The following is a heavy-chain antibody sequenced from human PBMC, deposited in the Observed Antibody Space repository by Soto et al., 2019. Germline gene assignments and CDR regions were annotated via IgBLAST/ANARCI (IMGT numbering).Heavy chain of an antibody. CDR2: IIPILGIA. CDR1: GGTFSSYT. CDR3: ARGYCSITSCYGKFFQH. J-gene: IGHJ1*01. Sequence: QVQLVQSGAEVKKPGSSVKVSCKASGGTFSSYTISWVRQAPGQGLEWMGRIIPILGIANYAQKFQGRVTITADKAASTAYMELSSLRSEDTAVYYCARGYCSITSCYGKFFQHWGQGTLVTVSS. D-gene: IGHD2-2*01. V-gene: IGHV1-69*02.